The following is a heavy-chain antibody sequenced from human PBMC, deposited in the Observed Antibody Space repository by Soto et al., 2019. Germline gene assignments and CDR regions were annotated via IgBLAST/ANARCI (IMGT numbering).Heavy chain of an antibody. J-gene: IGHJ4*02. CDR1: GYTFTSYG. D-gene: IGHD3-22*01. CDR3: ARDDYYDSSGYYSYFDY. CDR2: ISAYNGNT. Sequence: QVQLVQSGAEVKKPGASVKVSCKASGYTFTSYGINWVRQAPGQGLEWMGWISAYNGNTNYAQKLQGRVTMTTDTSTSTAYMELRSLRSDDTAVYYCARDDYYDSSGYYSYFDYWGQGTLGTVSS. V-gene: IGHV1-18*04.